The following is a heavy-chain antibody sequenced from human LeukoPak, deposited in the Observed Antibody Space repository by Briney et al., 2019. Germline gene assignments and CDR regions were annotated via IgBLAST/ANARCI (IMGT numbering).Heavy chain of an antibody. CDR3: AREGYDILTGFPWGQEARNWFDP. Sequence: ASVKVSCKASGYTFTSYAMNWVRQAPGQGLEWMGWINTNTGNPTYAQGFTGRFVFSLDTSVSTAYLQISSLKAEDTAVYYCAREGYDILTGFPWGQEARNWFDPWGQGTLVTVSS. CDR2: INTNTGNP. J-gene: IGHJ5*02. D-gene: IGHD3-9*01. V-gene: IGHV7-4-1*02. CDR1: GYTFTSYA.